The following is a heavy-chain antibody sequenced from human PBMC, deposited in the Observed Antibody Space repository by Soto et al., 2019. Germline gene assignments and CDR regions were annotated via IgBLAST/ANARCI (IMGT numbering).Heavy chain of an antibody. D-gene: IGHD3-3*01. CDR3: AKDSGYDFWSGYYSDYYYYMDV. CDR2: ISGSGGST. V-gene: IGHV3-23*01. Sequence: PGGSLRLSCAASGFTFSSYAMSWVRQAPGKGLEWVSAISGSGGSTYYADSVKGRFTISRDNSKNTLYLQMNSLRAEDTAVYYCAKDSGYDFWSGYYSDYYYYMDVWGKGTTVTVSS. J-gene: IGHJ6*03. CDR1: GFTFSSYA.